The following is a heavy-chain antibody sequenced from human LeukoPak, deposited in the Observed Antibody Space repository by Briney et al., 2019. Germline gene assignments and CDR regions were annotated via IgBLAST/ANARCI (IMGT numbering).Heavy chain of an antibody. V-gene: IGHV1-2*06. Sequence: ASVKVSCKASGYTFTGYYMRWVRQAPGQGLEWMGRINPNSGGTNYAQKFQGRVTMTRDTSISTAYMELSRLRSDDTAVYYCARSGFDSYEMFGYWGQGTLVTVSS. CDR1: GYTFTGYY. CDR2: INPNSGGT. J-gene: IGHJ4*02. CDR3: ARSGFDSYEMFGY. D-gene: IGHD5-18*01.